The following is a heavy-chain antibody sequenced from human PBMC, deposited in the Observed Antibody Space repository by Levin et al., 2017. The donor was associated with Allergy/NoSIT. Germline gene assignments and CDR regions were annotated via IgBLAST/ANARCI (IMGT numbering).Heavy chain of an antibody. CDR1: GFTFSNAW. Sequence: GGSLRLSCAASGFTFSNAWMSWVRQAPGKGLEWVGRIKSKIDGGTTDYAAPVKGRFTISRDDSKNTLYLQMNSLKTEDTAVYYCTTPTRFLEWAGVFDSWGQGTMVTVSS. V-gene: IGHV3-15*01. CDR2: IKSKIDGGTT. CDR3: TTPTRFLEWAGVFDS. J-gene: IGHJ3*02. D-gene: IGHD3-3*01.